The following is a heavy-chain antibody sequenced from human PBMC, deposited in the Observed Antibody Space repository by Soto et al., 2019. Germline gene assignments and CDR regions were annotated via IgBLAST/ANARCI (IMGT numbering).Heavy chain of an antibody. CDR3: ARVDSSGYYYDAFDI. J-gene: IGHJ3*02. CDR1: GGSISSGDYY. Sequence: PSETLSLTCTVSGGSISSGDYYWSWIRQPPGKGLEWIGYIYYSGSTYCNPSLKSRVTISVDTSKNQFSLKLSSVTAADTAVYYCARVDSSGYYYDAFDIWGQGTMVT. D-gene: IGHD3-22*01. V-gene: IGHV4-30-4*01. CDR2: IYYSGST.